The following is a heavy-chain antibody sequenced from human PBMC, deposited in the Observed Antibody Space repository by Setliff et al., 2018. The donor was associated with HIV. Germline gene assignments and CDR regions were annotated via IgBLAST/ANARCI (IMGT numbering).Heavy chain of an antibody. Sequence: PSETLSLTCAVCGGSFSGYYWSWIRQTPGKGLERIGEIDHSGGTKYNPSLKSRVTISLDTSKNQFSLKLSAVTAADTAAYYCARARFWSGYYTGDNYYYMDVWGKGTTVTVSS. CDR1: GGSFSGYY. J-gene: IGHJ6*03. V-gene: IGHV4-34*01. CDR3: ARARFWSGYYTGDNYYYMDV. CDR2: IDHSGGT. D-gene: IGHD3-3*01.